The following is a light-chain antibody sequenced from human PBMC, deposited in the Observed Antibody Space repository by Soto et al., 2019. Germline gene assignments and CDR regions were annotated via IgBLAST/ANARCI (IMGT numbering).Light chain of an antibody. CDR1: QSVSSSY. CDR3: QHYGTSAL. Sequence: EIVLTQSPGTLSLSPGERATLSCRASQSVSSSYLAWYQQKPGQAPRLLIYGASNRATGIPDRFSVSASGTDFTRTISRLEAEDFEVYYWQHYGTSALFGPGTKVDIK. CDR2: GAS. V-gene: IGKV3-20*01. J-gene: IGKJ3*01.